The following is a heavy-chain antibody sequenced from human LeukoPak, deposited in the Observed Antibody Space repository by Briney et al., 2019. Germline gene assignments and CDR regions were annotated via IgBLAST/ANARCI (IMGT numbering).Heavy chain of an antibody. CDR1: GFTFSSYG. D-gene: IGHD3-16*01. J-gene: IGHJ4*02. CDR2: IWYDGSNK. CDR3: TRRLDD. V-gene: IGHV3-33*01. Sequence: PGGSLRLSCAASGFTFSSYGMHWVRQAPGKGPEWVAVIWYDGSNKYYADSVKGRFTISRDNAQNSLYLQMNGLRVEDTAVYYCTRRLDDWGQGTLVTVSS.